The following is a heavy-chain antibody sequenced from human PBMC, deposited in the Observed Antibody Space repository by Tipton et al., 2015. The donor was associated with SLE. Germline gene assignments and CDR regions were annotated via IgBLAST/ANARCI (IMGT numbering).Heavy chain of an antibody. J-gene: IGHJ2*01. Sequence: TLSLTCAVYGGSFSGYYWSWIRQPPGKGLEWIGEINHSGSTNYNPSLKSRVTISVDTSKNQFSLKLSSVTAADTAVYYCAREVGYYDSSGFTWYFDLWGRGTLVTVSS. CDR1: GGSFSGYY. CDR2: INHSGST. CDR3: AREVGYYDSSGFTWYFDL. V-gene: IGHV4-34*09. D-gene: IGHD3-22*01.